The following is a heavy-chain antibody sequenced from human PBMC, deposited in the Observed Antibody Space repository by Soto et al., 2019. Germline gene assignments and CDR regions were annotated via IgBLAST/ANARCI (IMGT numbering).Heavy chain of an antibody. CDR2: IWYDGSKK. D-gene: IGHD3-3*01. V-gene: IGHV3-33*01. CDR1: GFTFSSFG. J-gene: IGHJ6*02. CDR3: ARDASYYSLWSGYYPSRNGMDV. Sequence: GGSLRLSCAASGFTFSSFGMHWVRQAPGKGLEWVSLIWYDGSKKSYGDSVKGRFTISRDNSRNAVYLQMNSLRADDTAVYYCARDASYYSLWSGYYPSRNGMDVWGQGTTVTVS.